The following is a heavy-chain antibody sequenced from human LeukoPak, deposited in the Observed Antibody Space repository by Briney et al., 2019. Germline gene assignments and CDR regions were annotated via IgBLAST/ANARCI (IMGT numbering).Heavy chain of an antibody. V-gene: IGHV1-2*02. CDR2: INPNSGGT. CDR1: GYTFTGYY. CDR3: ARLVDTAMVKGFRGAFDI. Sequence: ASVKVSCKASGYTFTGYYMHWVRQAPGQGLEWMGWINPNSGGTNYAQKFQRRVTMTRDTSISTAYMELSRLRSDDTAVYYCARLVDTAMVKGFRGAFDIWGQGTMVTVSS. J-gene: IGHJ3*02. D-gene: IGHD5-18*01.